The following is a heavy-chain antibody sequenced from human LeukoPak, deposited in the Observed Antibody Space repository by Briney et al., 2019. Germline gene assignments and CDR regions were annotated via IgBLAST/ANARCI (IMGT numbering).Heavy chain of an antibody. V-gene: IGHV3-7*03. J-gene: IGHJ4*02. D-gene: IGHD6-6*01. Sequence: PGGSLRLSCAVSGFTFSNYWMSWVRRAPGKGLEWVANIKQDGSEKYYVDSVKGRFTISRDNSKNTLYLQMNSLRAEDTAVYYCAKETSSSFDYWGQGTLVTVSS. CDR3: AKETSSSFDY. CDR1: GFTFSNYW. CDR2: IKQDGSEK.